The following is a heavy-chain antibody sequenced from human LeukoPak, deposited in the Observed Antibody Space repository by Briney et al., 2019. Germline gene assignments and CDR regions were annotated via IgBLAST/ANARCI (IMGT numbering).Heavy chain of an antibody. J-gene: IGHJ3*02. CDR3: ARASSLSQRAFDI. V-gene: IGHV3-20*04. CDR2: INWNGGST. Sequence: GGSLRLSCGASGFTFDDYGMSWVRQAPEKGLEWVSNINWNGGSTGYADSVRGRFTISRDNAKNSLYLQMNSLRAEDTALYYCARASSLSQRAFDIWGQGTMVTVSS. D-gene: IGHD1-26*01. CDR1: GFTFDDYG.